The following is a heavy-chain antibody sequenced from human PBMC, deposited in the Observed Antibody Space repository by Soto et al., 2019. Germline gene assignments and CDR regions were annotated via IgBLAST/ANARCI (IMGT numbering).Heavy chain of an antibody. D-gene: IGHD3-22*01. V-gene: IGHV5-51*01. CDR3: ARKDKSGYFNWFDP. Sequence: GESLKISCRTSGYRFTSYWIALVRQMPGKGLEWMGIIFPSDSDTRYIPSFQGQVTISADRSTSTAFLQWASLKASDTAVYFCARKDKSGYFNWFDPWGQGTLVTVSS. J-gene: IGHJ5*02. CDR2: IFPSDSDT. CDR1: GYRFTSYW.